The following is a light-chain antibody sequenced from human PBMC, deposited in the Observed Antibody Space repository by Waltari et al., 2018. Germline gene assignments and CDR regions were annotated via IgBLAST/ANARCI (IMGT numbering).Light chain of an antibody. Sequence: DIQMTPSPSTLSASVGDRVTITCRASQGITSWLAWYEQKPGKAPKVRIYKASSLASGVPSRVSGSGSGTEFTLTIGSLQPDDFATYYCQQYNRYSAGTFGQGTRVEIK. CDR2: KAS. V-gene: IGKV1-5*03. CDR3: QQYNRYSAGT. CDR1: QGITSW. J-gene: IGKJ1*01.